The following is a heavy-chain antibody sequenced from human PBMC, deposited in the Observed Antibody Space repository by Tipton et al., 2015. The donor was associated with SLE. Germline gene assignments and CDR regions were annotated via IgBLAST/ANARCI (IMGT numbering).Heavy chain of an antibody. CDR2: ISNSGSTI. V-gene: IGHV3-11*01. CDR1: EFTFNDYY. Sequence: SLRLSCAASEFTFNDYYMNWIRQAPGKGLEWVSYISNSGSTIYYADSVKGRFTISRDNAKNSLYLQMNSLRAEDTAVYYCARDGHGDYWGQGTLVSVSS. CDR3: ARDGHGDY. J-gene: IGHJ4*02.